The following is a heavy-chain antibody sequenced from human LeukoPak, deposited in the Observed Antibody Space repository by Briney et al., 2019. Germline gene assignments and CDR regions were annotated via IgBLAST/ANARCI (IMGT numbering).Heavy chain of an antibody. D-gene: IGHD2-2*01. J-gene: IGHJ5*02. CDR2: INPNSGGT. V-gene: IGHV1-2*02. Sequence: ASVKVSCKASGYTFTGYYMHWVRQAPGLGLEWMGWINPNSGGTNYAQKFQGRVTMTRDTSISTAYMELSRLRSDDTAVYYCAGELSLGYCSSTSCGSNWFDPWGQGTLVTVSS. CDR1: GYTFTGYY. CDR3: AGELSLGYCSSTSCGSNWFDP.